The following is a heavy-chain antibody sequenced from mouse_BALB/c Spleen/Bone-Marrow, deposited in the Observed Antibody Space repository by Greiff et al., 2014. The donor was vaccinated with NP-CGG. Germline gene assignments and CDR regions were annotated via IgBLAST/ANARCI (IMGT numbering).Heavy chain of an antibody. D-gene: IGHD2-4*01. V-gene: IGHV5-17*02. CDR1: GFTFSSFG. Sequence: EVQGVEFGGGLVQPGGSRKLSCAASGFTFSSFGMHWVRQAPEKGLEWVAYISSGSRTIYYADTVKGRFTISRDNPKNTLFLQMTSLRSEDTAMYYCARNYDFWFGYWGQGTLVTVSA. J-gene: IGHJ3*01. CDR3: ARNYDFWFGY. CDR2: ISSGSRTI.